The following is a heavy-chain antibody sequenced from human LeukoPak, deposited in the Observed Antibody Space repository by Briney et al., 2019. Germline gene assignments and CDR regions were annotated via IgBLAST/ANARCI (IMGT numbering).Heavy chain of an antibody. J-gene: IGHJ4*02. CDR3: AREGARTACSFDY. CDR2: INHSGST. D-gene: IGHD3-10*02. CDR1: SGSFSGYY. Sequence: SETLSLTCTVYSGSFSGYYWSWIRQPPGKGLEWIGEINHSGSTNYNPSLKSRVTISIDTSKNQFSLKLSSVTAADTAVYYCAREGARTACSFDYWGQGTLVTVSS. V-gene: IGHV4-34*01.